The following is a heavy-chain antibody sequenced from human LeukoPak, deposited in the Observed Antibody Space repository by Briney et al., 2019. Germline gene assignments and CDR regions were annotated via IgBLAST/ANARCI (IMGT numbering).Heavy chain of an antibody. V-gene: IGHV4-59*01. CDR3: ARRSPPYYYDSSGYYDY. D-gene: IGHD3-22*01. CDR2: IYYSGST. CDR1: GGSISSYY. Sequence: PSETLSLTCTVSGGSISSYYWSWIRQPPGKGLEWIGYIYYSGSTNYNPSLKSRVTISVDTSKNQFSLKLSSVTAADTAAYYCARRSPPYYYDSSGYYDYWGQGTLVTVPS. J-gene: IGHJ4*02.